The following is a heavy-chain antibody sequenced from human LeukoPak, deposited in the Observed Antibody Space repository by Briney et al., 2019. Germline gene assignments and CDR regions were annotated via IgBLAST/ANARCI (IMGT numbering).Heavy chain of an antibody. J-gene: IGHJ4*02. V-gene: IGHV4-61*02. CDR3: ARLTSYDYFDY. Sequence: PSQTLSLTCTVSGGSMSSGSYSWSWIRQPAEKGLEWIGRIYTSGSTNYNPSLKSRVTMSVDTSKNQFPLKLNSVTAADTAVYYCARLTSYDYFDYWGQGTLVTVSS. CDR2: IYTSGST. CDR1: GGSMSSGSYS. D-gene: IGHD1-14*01.